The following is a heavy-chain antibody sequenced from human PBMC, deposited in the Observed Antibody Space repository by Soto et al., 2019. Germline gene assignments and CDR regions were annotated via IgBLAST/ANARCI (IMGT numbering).Heavy chain of an antibody. V-gene: IGHV2-5*02. Sequence: SGPTLVNPTQTLTLTCTFSGFSLSTSGVGVGWIRQPPGKALEWLALIYWDDDKRYSPSLKSRLTITKDTSKNQVVLTMTNMDPVDTATYYCATTAGYYYDSSGYYYRTFGYWGQGTLVTVSS. CDR2: IYWDDDK. CDR3: ATTAGYYYDSSGYYYRTFGY. D-gene: IGHD3-22*01. CDR1: GFSLSTSGVG. J-gene: IGHJ4*02.